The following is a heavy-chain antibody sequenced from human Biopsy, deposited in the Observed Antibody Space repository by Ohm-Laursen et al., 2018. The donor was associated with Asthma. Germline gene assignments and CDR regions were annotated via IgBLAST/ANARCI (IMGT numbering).Heavy chain of an antibody. V-gene: IGHV1-3*01. D-gene: IGHD3-9*01. CDR2: INACNGNT. CDR3: ARTYYDFLTGQVNEGFAI. Sequence: ASVKVSCKASGYTFISYAIHWVRQAPGQRLEWMGWINACNGNTKYSQKLQGRVTITRDTSASTAYMDLSSLRSEDTAVYYCARTYYDFLTGQVNEGFAIWGQGTMVTVSS. CDR1: GYTFISYA. J-gene: IGHJ3*02.